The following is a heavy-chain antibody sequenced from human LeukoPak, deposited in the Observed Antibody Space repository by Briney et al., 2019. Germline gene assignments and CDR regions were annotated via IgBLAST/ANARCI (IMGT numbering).Heavy chain of an antibody. CDR2: ISGSGGST. D-gene: IGHD1-26*01. CDR1: GFTFSSYA. CDR3: AREGVGATVSPPFDY. Sequence: PGGSLRLSCAASGFTFSSYAMSWVRQAPGKGLEWVSAISGSGGSTYYADSVKGRFTISRDNSENTLYLQMNSLRAEDTAVYYCAREGVGATVSPPFDYWGQGTLVTVSS. V-gene: IGHV3-23*01. J-gene: IGHJ4*02.